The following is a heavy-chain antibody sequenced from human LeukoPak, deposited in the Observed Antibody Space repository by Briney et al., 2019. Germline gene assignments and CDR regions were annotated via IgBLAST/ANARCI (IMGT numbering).Heavy chain of an antibody. V-gene: IGHV1-69*05. CDR3: ARDGQTFRSGSYSDPFDY. Sequence: GSSVKVSCKASGGTFSSYAITWVRQAPGQGLEWMGRIIPIFGTANYAQKFQGRVTITTDESTSTAYMELSTLRSDDTAVYYCARDGQTFRSGSYSDPFDYWGQGTLVTVSS. J-gene: IGHJ4*02. D-gene: IGHD1-26*01. CDR2: IIPIFGTA. CDR1: GGTFSSYA.